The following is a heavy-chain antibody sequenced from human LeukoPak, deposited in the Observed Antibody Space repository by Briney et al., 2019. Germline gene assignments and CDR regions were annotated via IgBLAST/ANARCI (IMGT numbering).Heavy chain of an antibody. D-gene: IGHD3-9*01. CDR2: IEKDGSEI. CDR3: ARGGNYDILTGYIFDY. CDR1: GFTFSNYW. V-gene: IGHV3-7*03. Sequence: GGSLRLSCAASGFTFSNYWMNWVRQAPGKGMEWVAIIEKDGSEILYVDSVKGRFTISRDNAKNSLNLQMNSLRAEDTAAYYCARGGNYDILTGYIFDYWGQGTLVTVSS. J-gene: IGHJ4*02.